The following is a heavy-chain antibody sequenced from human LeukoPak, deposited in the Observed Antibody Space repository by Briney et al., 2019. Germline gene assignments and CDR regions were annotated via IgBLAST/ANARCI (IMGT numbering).Heavy chain of an antibody. CDR1: GFAFNNYA. CDR2: ITGSGDAT. V-gene: IGHV3-23*01. Sequence: PGGSLRLSCAASGFAFNNYAMTWVRQAPGKGLEWVSGITGSGDATSYADSVKGRFTISRDNSKNTLYLQMKSLRAEDTAVFYCARSDGGGCFDSWGQGTLVTVSS. CDR3: ARSDGGGCFDS. J-gene: IGHJ5*01. D-gene: IGHD4-23*01.